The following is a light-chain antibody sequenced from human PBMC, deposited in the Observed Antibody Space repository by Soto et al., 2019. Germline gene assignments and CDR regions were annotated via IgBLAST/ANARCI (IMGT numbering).Light chain of an antibody. CDR1: TSDVGGYNH. V-gene: IGLV2-11*01. CDR3: CSSEGTYTFV. CDR2: DVT. Sequence: QSVMTQPPSVSGSPGQSVTIPCTGTTSDVGGYNHVSWYQHHPGKVPKLIIYDVTKRPSGVPDRFSGSKSGNTASLTISGLQPEDQPDPYRCSSEGTYTFVFRTATKVTV. J-gene: IGLJ1*01.